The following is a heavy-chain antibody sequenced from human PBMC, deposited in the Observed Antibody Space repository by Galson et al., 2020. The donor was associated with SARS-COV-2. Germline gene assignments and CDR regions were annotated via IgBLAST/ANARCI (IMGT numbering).Heavy chain of an antibody. V-gene: IGHV4-59*01. CDR3: ARITIFGVAGYYFDY. J-gene: IGHJ4*02. CDR1: GDSMNSYY. Sequence: ETSETLSLTCTVSGDSMNSYYWSWIRQPPGKGLDWIGYIYYSGSTHYNPSLKSRVTISVDTSKNQFSLKLRSVTAADKALYYCARITIFGVAGYYFDYWGQGTLVTVS. CDR2: IYYSGST. D-gene: IGHD3-3*01.